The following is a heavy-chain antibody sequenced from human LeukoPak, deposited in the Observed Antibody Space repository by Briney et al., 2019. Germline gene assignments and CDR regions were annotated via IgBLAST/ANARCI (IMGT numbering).Heavy chain of an antibody. Sequence: GGSLRLSCAASGFTFSSYSMNWVRQAPGKGLEWVSYISSGSYPIYYADSVKGRFTISRDNAKNSLYLQMNSLRGDDTAVYYCARAHVRYSYGSVDYWGQGTLVTVSS. V-gene: IGHV3-48*01. CDR3: ARAHVRYSYGSVDY. D-gene: IGHD5-18*01. J-gene: IGHJ4*02. CDR1: GFTFSSYS. CDR2: ISSGSYPI.